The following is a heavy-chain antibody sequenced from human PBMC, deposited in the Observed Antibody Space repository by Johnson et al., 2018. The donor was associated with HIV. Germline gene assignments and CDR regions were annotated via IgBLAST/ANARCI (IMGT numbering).Heavy chain of an antibody. V-gene: IGHV3-30*03. D-gene: IGHD4-11*01. J-gene: IGHJ3*02. CDR1: GFTFSNYG. CDR3: ARHKGQQYDTLDI. CDR2: ISSDGGHG. Sequence: QVQLVESGGGVVQPGKSLRLSCAASGFTFSNYGMHWVRQAPGKGLEWVAVISSDGGHGYYAEFVRGRFTISSENSENQVYLQMDSQRAGDTAIYYCARHKGQQYDTLDIWGQGTVVTVA.